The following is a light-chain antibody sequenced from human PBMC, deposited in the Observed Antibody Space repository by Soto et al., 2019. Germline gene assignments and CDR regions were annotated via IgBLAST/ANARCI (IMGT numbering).Light chain of an antibody. CDR2: GAS. V-gene: IGKV3-15*01. CDR1: QSVGSY. J-gene: IGKJ1*01. Sequence: EVVMTQSPATLYVSPGERATLSCRASQSVGSYLAWYQQKPDQAPRLLIYGASTRAAGISPRFSGGGSGTEFTLTISSLQSEDFAVYYCQQYNNWPRTFGQGTKVGIK. CDR3: QQYNNWPRT.